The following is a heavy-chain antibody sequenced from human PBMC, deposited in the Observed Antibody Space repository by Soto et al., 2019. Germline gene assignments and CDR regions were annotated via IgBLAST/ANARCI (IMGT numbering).Heavy chain of an antibody. CDR2: ISASGGTT. V-gene: IGHV3-23*01. Sequence: EVQLLESGGRLVQPGGSLRLSCAASGFTFRSYAMNWVRQAPGKGLEWVSAISASGGTTYYADSVKGRFTISRDNSKNTRYLQMNSLRAEDTAVYYCAKDLGNYYYDSSGYSSYGMDVWGQGTTVTVSS. CDR3: AKDLGNYYYDSSGYSSYGMDV. D-gene: IGHD3-22*01. J-gene: IGHJ6*02. CDR1: GFTFRSYA.